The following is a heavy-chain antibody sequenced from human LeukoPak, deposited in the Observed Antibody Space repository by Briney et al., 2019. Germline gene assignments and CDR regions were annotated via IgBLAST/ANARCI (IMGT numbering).Heavy chain of an antibody. J-gene: IGHJ5*02. CDR1: GGSFSGYY. D-gene: IGHD3-10*01. CDR2: INHSGSA. V-gene: IGHV4-34*01. Sequence: SETLSLTCAVYGGSFSGYYWSWIRQPPGKGLEWIGEINHSGSANYNPSLKSRVTISVDTSKNQFSLKLSSVTAADTAVYYCARTMNWFDPWGQGTLVTVSS. CDR3: ARTMNWFDP.